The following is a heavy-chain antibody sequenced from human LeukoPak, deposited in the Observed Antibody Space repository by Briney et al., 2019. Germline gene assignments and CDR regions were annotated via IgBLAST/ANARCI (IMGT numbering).Heavy chain of an antibody. CDR1: GGSIRSSYYY. V-gene: IGHV4-39*07. J-gene: IGHJ4*02. CDR2: IYDSGST. D-gene: IGHD4-17*01. CDR3: ARYNGDYLFDY. Sequence: SETLSLTCTVSGGSIRSSYYYWGWIRQPPGKGLEWIGSIYDSGSTYYNPSLKSRVTISVDTSKNQFSLKLSSVTAADTAVYYCARYNGDYLFDYWGQGTLVTVSS.